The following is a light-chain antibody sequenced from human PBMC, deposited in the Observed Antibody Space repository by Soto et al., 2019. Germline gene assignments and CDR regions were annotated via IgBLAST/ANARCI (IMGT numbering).Light chain of an antibody. CDR1: QSVGSG. Sequence: VSTQPRGTLSLSKGVRDTLCCGASQSVGSGLAWYQQKTRQAPRILIYGASSRATGIPHRFSGIVSGTDVNLSLLRLETEELAVYECQQSGSSTRTCGRWTKVEIK. J-gene: IGKJ4*02. V-gene: IGKV3-20*01. CDR2: GAS. CDR3: QQSGSSTRT.